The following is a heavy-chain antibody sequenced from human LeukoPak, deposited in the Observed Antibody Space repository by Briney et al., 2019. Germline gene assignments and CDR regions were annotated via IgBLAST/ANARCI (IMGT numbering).Heavy chain of an antibody. CDR1: GGTFSSYT. D-gene: IGHD5-18*01. Sequence: SVKVSCKASGGTFSSYTISWVRQAPGQGLEWMGRIIPILGIANYAQKFQGRVTITADKSTGTAYMELSSLRSEDTAVYYCARDGGTAMATLYYYYMDVWGKGTTVTVSS. J-gene: IGHJ6*03. V-gene: IGHV1-69*04. CDR3: ARDGGTAMATLYYYYMDV. CDR2: IIPILGIA.